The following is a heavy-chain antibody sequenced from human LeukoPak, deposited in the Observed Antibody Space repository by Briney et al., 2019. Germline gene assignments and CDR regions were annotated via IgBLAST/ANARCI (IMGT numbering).Heavy chain of an antibody. CDR3: ARGSITIFGVVNYGMDV. CDR1: GGSISSGGYS. V-gene: IGHV4-30-2*01. Sequence: SETLSLTCAVSGGSISSGGYSWSWIRQPPGRGLEWIGYIYHSGSTYYNPSLKSRVTISVDRSKNQFSLKLSSVTAADTAVYYCARGSITIFGVVNYGMDVWGQGTTVTVSS. D-gene: IGHD3-3*01. CDR2: IYHSGST. J-gene: IGHJ6*02.